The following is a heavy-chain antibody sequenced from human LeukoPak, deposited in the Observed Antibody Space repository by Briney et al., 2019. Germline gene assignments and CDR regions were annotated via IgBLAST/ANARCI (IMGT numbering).Heavy chain of an antibody. CDR2: ISGSGGST. Sequence: GGSLRLSCAASGFTFSSYAMSWVRQAPGKGLEWVSAISGSGGSTYYADSVKGRFTISRDNSKNTLYLQMNSLRAEDTAVYYCAKRPGELRFLEWSFDEGDAFDIWGQGTMVTVSS. CDR3: AKRPGELRFLEWSFDEGDAFDI. CDR1: GFTFSSYA. J-gene: IGHJ3*02. D-gene: IGHD3-3*01. V-gene: IGHV3-23*01.